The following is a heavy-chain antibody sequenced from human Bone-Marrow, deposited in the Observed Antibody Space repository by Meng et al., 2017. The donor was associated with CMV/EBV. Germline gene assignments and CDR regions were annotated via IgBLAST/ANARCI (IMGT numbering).Heavy chain of an antibody. D-gene: IGHD6-19*01. J-gene: IGHJ6*02. CDR2: INWNGGSQ. CDR3: AKVQWLPIPQNYYRYFGMDV. CDR1: GSRFADYG. V-gene: IGHV3-20*04. Sequence: GGFLRLSCVASGSRFADYGMTWVRQAPGKGLEWVSGINWNGGSQGYADSVRGRFTISRDNVKKSLYLQMNSLRAGDTAVYYCAKVQWLPIPQNYYRYFGMDVCGQGTTVTVSS.